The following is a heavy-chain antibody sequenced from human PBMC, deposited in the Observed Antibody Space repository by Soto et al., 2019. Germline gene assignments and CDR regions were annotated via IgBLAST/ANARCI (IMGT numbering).Heavy chain of an antibody. Sequence: GGSLSLSCTASGFSFGDDAMSWVRQAPGKGLEWVGFIRSKAYGGTTRYAASVTLRFTISRDDSKSRACLEVNRLETEDEAVFYLSGADYYNSRGNYPPTDDAFDMWGQGTMVTVSS. J-gene: IGHJ3*02. CDR3: SGADYYNSRGNYPPTDDAFDM. D-gene: IGHD3-22*01. CDR1: GFSFGDDA. V-gene: IGHV3-49*04. CDR2: IRSKAYGGTT.